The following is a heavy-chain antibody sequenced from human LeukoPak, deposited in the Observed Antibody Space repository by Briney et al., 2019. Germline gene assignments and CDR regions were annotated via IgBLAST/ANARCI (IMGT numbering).Heavy chain of an antibody. CDR1: GYTFTDYY. CDR2: INLNSGGT. CDR3: ARDAGYCTGGSCWYFDH. D-gene: IGHD2-15*01. Sequence: AASVKVPCKASGYTFTDYYMHWVRQAPGQGLEWMGWINLNSGGTNFAQRFQGRVTMTRDTSISTAYMDLSRLISDDTAVYYCARDAGYCTGGSCWYFDHWGQGTLVTVSS. V-gene: IGHV1-2*02. J-gene: IGHJ4*02.